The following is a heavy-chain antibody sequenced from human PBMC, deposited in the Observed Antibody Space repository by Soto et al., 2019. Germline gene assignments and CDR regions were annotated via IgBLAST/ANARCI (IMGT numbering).Heavy chain of an antibody. J-gene: IGHJ5*02. CDR1: GFTFSSYW. V-gene: IGHV3-74*01. CDR2: ITSDGKSK. D-gene: IGHD2-21*02. Sequence: GGSLRLSCAASGFTFSSYWMHWVRQAPGKGLVWVSRITSDGKSKAYAESVKGRFAISGDNAKNTLYLQMNGLTAEDTAVYYCARESGDWPLNWFDPWGPGTLVTV. CDR3: ARESGDWPLNWFDP.